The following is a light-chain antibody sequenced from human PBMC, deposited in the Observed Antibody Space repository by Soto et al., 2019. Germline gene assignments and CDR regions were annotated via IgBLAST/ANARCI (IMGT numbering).Light chain of an antibody. Sequence: EIVLTQSPGTLSLSPGERATLSCRASQRVSSSYLAWYQQKPGQAPRLLIYGASSRATGIPDRFSGSGSGTDFTLTISRLEPEDFAVYYCQQYGSAPQTFGQGTRLEMK. V-gene: IGKV3-20*01. CDR2: GAS. CDR1: QRVSSSY. J-gene: IGKJ5*01. CDR3: QQYGSAPQT.